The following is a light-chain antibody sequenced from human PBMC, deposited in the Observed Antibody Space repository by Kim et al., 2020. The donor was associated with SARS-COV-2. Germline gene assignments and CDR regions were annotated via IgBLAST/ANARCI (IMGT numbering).Light chain of an antibody. CDR2: SAF. J-gene: IGKJ4*01. CDR3: QQHHSFPLT. Sequence: IQLTQSPSSLSASVGDTVTITCRASQGINSNLAWYQQRPGKAPNLLIYSAFTLHSGVPSRFSGSGSGTEFTLTITSLQPEDFATYHCQQHHSFPLTFGGGTKVDIK. CDR1: QGINSN. V-gene: IGKV1-9*01.